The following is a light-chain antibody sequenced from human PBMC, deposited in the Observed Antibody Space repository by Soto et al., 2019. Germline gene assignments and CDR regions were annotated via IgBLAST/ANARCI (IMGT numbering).Light chain of an antibody. J-gene: IGKJ2*01. CDR2: KTS. Sequence: DIQMTQSPSTLSASVGDRVTITCRASQSISSWLAWYQQKPGKAPKLLIYKTSSLESGVPSRLSGSGSGTEFTLTISSLQPDDFATYYCQHYDAYSYAFGQGTKLAIK. V-gene: IGKV1-5*03. CDR3: QHYDAYSYA. CDR1: QSISSW.